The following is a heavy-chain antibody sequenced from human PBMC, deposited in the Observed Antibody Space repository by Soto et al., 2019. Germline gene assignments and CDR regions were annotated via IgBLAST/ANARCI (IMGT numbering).Heavy chain of an antibody. Sequence: QVQLVESGGGVVQPGRSLRLSCAASGFTFSTYGIHWVRQAPGRGLEWVALISYDGSNKYYVDSVKGRFTISRDNSKKPLYLQMNSLRAEDTAVYYCAKGVRFGESHAEYFQDWGQGTLVTVSP. CDR2: ISYDGSNK. V-gene: IGHV3-30*18. J-gene: IGHJ1*01. CDR1: GFTFSTYG. CDR3: AKGVRFGESHAEYFQD. D-gene: IGHD3-16*01.